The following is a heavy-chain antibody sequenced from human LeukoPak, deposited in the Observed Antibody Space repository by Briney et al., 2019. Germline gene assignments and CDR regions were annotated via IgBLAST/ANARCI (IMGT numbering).Heavy chain of an antibody. CDR2: ISAYNGNT. D-gene: IGHD3-3*01. CDR3: ARDRPFWSGYYPLGPY. V-gene: IGHV1-18*01. J-gene: IGHJ4*02. Sequence: GASVKVSCKASGYTFTSYGISWVRQAPGQGLEWMGWISAYNGNTNYAQKLQGRVTMTIDTSTSTAYMELRSLRSDDTAVYYCARDRPFWSGYYPLGPYWGQGTLVTVSS. CDR1: GYTFTSYG.